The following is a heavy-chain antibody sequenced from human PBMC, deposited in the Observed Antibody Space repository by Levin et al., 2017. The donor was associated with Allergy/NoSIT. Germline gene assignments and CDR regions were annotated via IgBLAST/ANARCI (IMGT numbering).Heavy chain of an antibody. CDR3: AKVRGRSPGYPIDT. CDR2: ISISVGNT. Sequence: PGGSLRLSCAASGFTFSNYAITWVRQAPGKGLEWVSIISISVGNTYYADSVKGRFTISRDNSKNTLSLQLNTLRAQDTAVYNCAKVRGRSPGYPIDTWGQGTQVTV. V-gene: IGHV3-23*01. J-gene: IGHJ5*02. CDR1: GFTFSNYA. D-gene: IGHD1-1*01.